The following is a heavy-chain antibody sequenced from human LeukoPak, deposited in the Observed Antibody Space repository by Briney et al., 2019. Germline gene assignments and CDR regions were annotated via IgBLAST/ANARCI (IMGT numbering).Heavy chain of an antibody. J-gene: IGHJ4*02. CDR3: ARGLLWFGD. V-gene: IGHV3-48*03. Sequence: GGALRLSCAASGFTLSSYEMNWVRQAPGKGLEWVSYISSSGSTIYYADSVKGRFTISRDNAKNSLYLQMNSLRAEDTAVYYCARGLLWFGDWGQGTLVTVSS. CDR1: GFTLSSYE. CDR2: ISSSGSTI. D-gene: IGHD3-10*01.